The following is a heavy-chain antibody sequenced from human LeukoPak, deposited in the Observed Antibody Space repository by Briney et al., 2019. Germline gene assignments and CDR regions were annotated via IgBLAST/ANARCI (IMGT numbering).Heavy chain of an antibody. CDR1: GFTFNSYG. CDR3: ARARTTRGFDY. D-gene: IGHD4-17*01. J-gene: IGHJ4*02. Sequence: GRSLRLSCAASGFTFNSYGIHWVRQAPGKGLEWVAFIWYDGSNKYYADSVKGRFTISRDNSKNTLYLQMNSLRAEDTAVYYCARARTTRGFDYWGQGTLVSVSS. CDR2: IWYDGSNK. V-gene: IGHV3-33*01.